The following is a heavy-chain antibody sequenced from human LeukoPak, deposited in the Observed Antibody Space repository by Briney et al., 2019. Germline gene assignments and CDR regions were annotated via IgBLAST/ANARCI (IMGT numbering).Heavy chain of an antibody. Sequence: ASVKVSCKASGYTFTGNYIHWVRQAPGQGLEWVGWINPNNGGTYYGQKFQGRVTMTRDTSIRAAYMDLSSLISEDTAVYYCAREGINRVRGVLFDIWGQGTMVTVSS. V-gene: IGHV1-2*02. CDR3: AREGINRVRGVLFDI. J-gene: IGHJ3*02. CDR2: INPNNGGT. CDR1: GYTFTGNY. D-gene: IGHD3-10*01.